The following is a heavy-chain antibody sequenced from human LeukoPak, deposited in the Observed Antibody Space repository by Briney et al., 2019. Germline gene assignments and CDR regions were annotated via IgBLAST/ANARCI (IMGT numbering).Heavy chain of an antibody. D-gene: IGHD2-2*02. J-gene: IGHJ3*02. Sequence: QTGGSLRLSCAASGFTFSSYAMSWVRQAPGKGLEWVSAISGSGGSTYYADSVKGRFTTSRDNSKNTLYLQMNSLRAEDTAVYYCAKDPIVVVPAAILDDAFDIWGQGTMVTVSS. CDR2: ISGSGGST. CDR3: AKDPIVVVPAAILDDAFDI. CDR1: GFTFSSYA. V-gene: IGHV3-23*01.